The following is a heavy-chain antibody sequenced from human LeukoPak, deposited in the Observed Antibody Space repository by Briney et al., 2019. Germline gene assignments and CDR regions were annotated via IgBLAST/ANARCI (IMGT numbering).Heavy chain of an antibody. CDR3: ARVDYGSGIGWFDP. D-gene: IGHD3-10*01. J-gene: IGHJ5*02. CDR1: GFTFSTYA. V-gene: IGHV3-23*01. CDR2: ISGSGGST. Sequence: GRSLRLSCAASGFTFSTYAMSWVRQAPGKGLEWVSAISGSGGSTYYADSVKGRFTISRDNSKNTLYLQMNSLRSEDTAVYYCARVDYGSGIGWFDPWGQGTLVTVSS.